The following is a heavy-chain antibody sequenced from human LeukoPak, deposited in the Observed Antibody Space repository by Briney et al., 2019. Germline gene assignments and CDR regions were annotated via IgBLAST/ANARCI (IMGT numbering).Heavy chain of an antibody. D-gene: IGHD3-9*01. Sequence: SETLSLTCTVSSGSISTSNYYWGWVRQPPGKALEWIGNIFYSGSTYYSPSLKSRVTISLDTSRNQFSLKLSSVTAADTAVYYCARVVRYVAPPGYYMDVWGKGTTVTDPS. CDR3: ARVVRYVAPPGYYMDV. J-gene: IGHJ6*03. CDR2: IFYSGST. V-gene: IGHV4-39*07. CDR1: SGSISTSNYY.